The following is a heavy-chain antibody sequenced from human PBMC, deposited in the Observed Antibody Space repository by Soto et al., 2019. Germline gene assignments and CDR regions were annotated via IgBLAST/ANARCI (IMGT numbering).Heavy chain of an antibody. CDR1: GFPLGSHR. CDR2: IDTDGGGT. CDR3: ATVFDL. J-gene: IGHJ5*02. Sequence: DVQLVESGGGLVQPGGSLRVSCSASGFPLGSHRIHRVRQPPGKGLEWVSRIDTDGGGTSYADSVKGRFTISTDNAKNTVYLQMNGLRAEDTAVYYCATVFDLWGQGTLVTVSS. V-gene: IGHV3-74*01.